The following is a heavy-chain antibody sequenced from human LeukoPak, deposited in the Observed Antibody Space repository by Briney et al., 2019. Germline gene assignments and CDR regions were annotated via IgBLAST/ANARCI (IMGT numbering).Heavy chain of an antibody. CDR2: MNPNSGNT. J-gene: IGHJ5*02. V-gene: IGHV1-8*01. Sequence: ASVKVSCKASGYTFTSYDINWVRQATGQGLGWMGWMNPNSGNTGYAQKFQGRVTMTRNTSISTAYMELSSLRSEDTAVYYCARASAYYDFWSGYYTTPNWFDPWGQGTLVTVSS. CDR3: ARASAYYDFWSGYYTTPNWFDP. CDR1: GYTFTSYD. D-gene: IGHD3-3*01.